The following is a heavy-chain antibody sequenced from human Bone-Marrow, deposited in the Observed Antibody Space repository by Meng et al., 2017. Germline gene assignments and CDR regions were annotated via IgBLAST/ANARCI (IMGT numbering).Heavy chain of an antibody. Sequence: SETLSLTCTVSGGSISSYYWSWIRQPPGKGLEWIGYIYYSGSTNYNPSLKSRVTISVDTSKNQSFLKLSSVTAADTAVYYCARAWGGSGSFYRDWGQGTLVTVSS. V-gene: IGHV4-59*01. CDR1: GGSISSYY. D-gene: IGHD3-10*01. J-gene: IGHJ4*02. CDR2: IYYSGST. CDR3: ARAWGGSGSFYRD.